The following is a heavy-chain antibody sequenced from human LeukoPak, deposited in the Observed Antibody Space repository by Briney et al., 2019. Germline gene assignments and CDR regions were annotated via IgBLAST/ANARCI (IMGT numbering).Heavy chain of an antibody. Sequence: GGSLRLSCAASGFTFSSYEMTWVRQPPGKGLEWVSYISSSGSTIYYADSVKGRFTISRDNAKNSLYLQMNSLRAEDTAVYYCARDPKTDFGEDWFDPWGQGTLVTVSS. J-gene: IGHJ5*02. D-gene: IGHD3-10*01. CDR1: GFTFSSYE. CDR3: ARDPKTDFGEDWFDP. CDR2: ISSSGSTI. V-gene: IGHV3-48*03.